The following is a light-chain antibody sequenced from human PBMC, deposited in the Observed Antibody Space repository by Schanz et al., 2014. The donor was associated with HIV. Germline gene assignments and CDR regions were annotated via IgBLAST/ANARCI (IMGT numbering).Light chain of an antibody. CDR3: SSYAGSNNWV. CDR1: SSNFRSNA. J-gene: IGLJ3*02. V-gene: IGLV1-44*01. Sequence: QSVLTQPPSASGTPGQRVTISCSGSSSNFRSNAVNWYQQLPGTAPRLVIYNTFHRPSGVPDRFSGSQSGTSASLAISGLQSEDEADYYCSSYAGSNNWVFGGGTKVTVL. CDR2: NTF.